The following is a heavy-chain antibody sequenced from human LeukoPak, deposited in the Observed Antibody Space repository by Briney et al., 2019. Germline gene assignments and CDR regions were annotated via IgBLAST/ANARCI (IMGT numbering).Heavy chain of an antibody. CDR1: GYSITSAYY. J-gene: IGHJ6*03. D-gene: IGHD3-10*01. CDR2: IYYSGST. CDR3: ASVRRGFGESSKYYSYYYMDV. Sequence: SETLSLTCTVSGYSITSAYYWGWIRQPPGKGLEWIGNIYYSGSTYYKPSLKSRVTISVDTSKNQFSLKLSAVTAADTAVYYCASVRRGFGESSKYYSYYYMDVWGNGTTVAISS. V-gene: IGHV4-38-2*02.